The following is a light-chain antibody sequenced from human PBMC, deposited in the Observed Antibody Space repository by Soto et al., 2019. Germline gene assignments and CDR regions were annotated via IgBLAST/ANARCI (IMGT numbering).Light chain of an antibody. J-gene: IGKJ2*01. CDR1: QSVSSSY. V-gene: IGKV3-20*01. CDR2: GAS. Sequence: EIVLTQSPGTLSLSPGERATLSCRASQSVSSSYLAWYQQKPGQAPRLLIYGASSRATGIPDRFSGSGSGTDFTLIIIRLEPEDFAVYYCQQYGSSPPMYTFGQWTKLEIK. CDR3: QQYGSSPPMYT.